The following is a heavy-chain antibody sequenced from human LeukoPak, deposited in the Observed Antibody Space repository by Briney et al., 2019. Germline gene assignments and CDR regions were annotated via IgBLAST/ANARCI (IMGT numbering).Heavy chain of an antibody. CDR2: IDGSGSP. CDR1: GASISSLH. D-gene: IGHD3-16*01. V-gene: IGHV4-59*07. CDR3: ARGGFYFLY. J-gene: IGHJ4*02. Sequence: SDTLSLTCTVSGASISSLHWSWVRQPPGKGLEWIGYIDGSGSPNYNPSLKGRVTISEDTSKSQFSLRLTSVTAADTAVYYCARGGFYFLYLSQGTLVTVSS.